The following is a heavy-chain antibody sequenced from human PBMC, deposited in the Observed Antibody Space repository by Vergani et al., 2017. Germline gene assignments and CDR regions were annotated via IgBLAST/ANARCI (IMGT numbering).Heavy chain of an antibody. CDR3: AREMLGYCSSTSCYTYYYYYYMDV. D-gene: IGHD2-2*02. J-gene: IGHJ6*03. V-gene: IGHV3-7*01. CDR2: IKQDGSEK. Sequence: EVQLVESGGGLVQPGGSLRLSCAASGFTFSSYWMSWVRQAPGKGLEWVANIKQDGSEKYYVDSVKGRFTISRDNAKNSLYLQMNSLRAEDTAVYYCAREMLGYCSSTSCYTYYYYYYMDVWGKXP. CDR1: GFTFSSYW.